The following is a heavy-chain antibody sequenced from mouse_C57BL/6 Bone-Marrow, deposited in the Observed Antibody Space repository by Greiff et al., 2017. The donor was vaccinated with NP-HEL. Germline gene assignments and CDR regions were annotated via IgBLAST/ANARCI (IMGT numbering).Heavy chain of an antibody. CDR1: GFSLTSYG. CDR2: IWSGGST. D-gene: IGHD2-2*01. CDR3: ARKGYGYDGDYYAMDY. Sequence: VKVVESGPGLVQPSQCLSITCTVSGFSLTSYGVHCVRQSPGKGLEWLGVIWSGGSTDSNAAFISRLSISKDNSKRQVFFKMNSLQANDTAIYYWARKGYGYDGDYYAMDYWGQGTSVTVSS. V-gene: IGHV2-2*02. J-gene: IGHJ4*01.